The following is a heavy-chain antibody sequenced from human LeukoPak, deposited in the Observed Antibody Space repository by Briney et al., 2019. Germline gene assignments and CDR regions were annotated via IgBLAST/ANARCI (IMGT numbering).Heavy chain of an antibody. CDR1: GGSVSSGSYY. D-gene: IGHD3-22*01. CDR3: ARDRVDSSGQYYYYYGMDV. CDR2: IYYSGST. J-gene: IGHJ6*02. V-gene: IGHV4-61*01. Sequence: SETLSLTCTVSGGSVSSGSYYWSWIRQPPGKGLEWIGYIYYSGSTNYNPSLKSRVTISVDTSKNQFSLKLSSVTAADTAVYYCARDRVDSSGQYYYYYGMDVWGQGTTVTVSS.